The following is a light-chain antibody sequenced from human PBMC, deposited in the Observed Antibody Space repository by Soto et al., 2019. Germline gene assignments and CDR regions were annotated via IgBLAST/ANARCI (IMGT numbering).Light chain of an antibody. CDR2: DVS. V-gene: IGLV2-14*01. Sequence: QSVLTQPASVSGSPGQSITISCTGTSSDVGGYNYVSWYQQHPGKAPKLMIYDVSNRPSGVSNRFSGSKSGNTASLTISGLQAEDEADYYCSSYTCSSTPWWFGGGTQLTVL. CDR1: SSDVGGYNY. J-gene: IGLJ3*02. CDR3: SSYTCSSTPWW.